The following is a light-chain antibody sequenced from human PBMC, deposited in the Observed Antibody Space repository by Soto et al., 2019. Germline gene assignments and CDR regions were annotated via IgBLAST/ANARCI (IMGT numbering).Light chain of an antibody. J-gene: IGKJ1*01. V-gene: IGKV3-15*01. CDR3: QQYNNWHTWT. CDR1: QSVSSD. CDR2: DAS. Sequence: EILITQSPATLSVSPGERATLSCRASQSVSSDLAWYQQKPGQAPRLLIYDASSRANGIPARFSGSGSGTEFTLTISSLQSEDFAVYYCQQYNNWHTWTFGQGTKVDIK.